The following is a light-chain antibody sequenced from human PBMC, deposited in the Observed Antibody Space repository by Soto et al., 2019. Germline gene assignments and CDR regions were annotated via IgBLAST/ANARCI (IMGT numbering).Light chain of an antibody. Sequence: DIQMTQSPSSLTASFGERVTITCRASQSISRYLNWYQQKPGKAPTLLISAASSLERGVPSSFSGGGCGTEFSLTISSLQHEDFSSYYCQQNYRDNPWTFGQGTKVDIK. CDR2: AAS. CDR1: QSISRY. CDR3: QQNYRDNPWT. V-gene: IGKV1-39*01. J-gene: IGKJ1*01.